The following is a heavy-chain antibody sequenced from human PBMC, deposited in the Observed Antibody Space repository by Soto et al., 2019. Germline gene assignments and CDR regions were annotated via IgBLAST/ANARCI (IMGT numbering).Heavy chain of an antibody. J-gene: IGHJ4*02. V-gene: IGHV3-30*18. CDR1: GFTFSSYA. Sequence: GGSLRLSCAASGFTFSSYAMFWVRQAPGNGLEWVAFISYDGTEKYYADSVKGRFTSSRDNSRNTLYLQMNSLRAEDTAVYYCAKGSYSGTYSDFDYWGQGTLVTVSS. CDR3: AKGSYSGTYSDFDY. CDR2: ISYDGTEK. D-gene: IGHD1-26*01.